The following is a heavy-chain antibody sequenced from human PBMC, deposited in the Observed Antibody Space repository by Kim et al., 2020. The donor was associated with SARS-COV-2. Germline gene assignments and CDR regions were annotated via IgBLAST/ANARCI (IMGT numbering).Heavy chain of an antibody. CDR3: GGGHGSSWYYSHY. D-gene: IGHD6-13*01. CDR2: IYYSGST. CDR1: GGSISSYY. Sequence: SETLSLTCTVSGGSISSYYWSWIRQPPGKGLEWIGYIYYSGSTNYNPSLKSRVTISVDTSKNQFSLKLSSVTAADTAVYYCGGGHGSSWYYSHYWGQGTLVTVSS. J-gene: IGHJ4*02. V-gene: IGHV4-59*01.